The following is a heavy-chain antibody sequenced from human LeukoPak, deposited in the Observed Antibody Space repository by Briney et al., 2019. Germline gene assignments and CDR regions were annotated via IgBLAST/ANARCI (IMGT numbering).Heavy chain of an antibody. D-gene: IGHD6-19*01. CDR2: INPNSGGT. Sequence: ASVKVSCKASGYTFTGYYMHWVRQAPGQGLEWMGRINPNSGGTNYAQKFQGRVPMTRDTSISTAYMELSRLRSDDTAVYYCAKDEWLLDAFDIWGQGTMVTVSS. V-gene: IGHV1-2*06. CDR3: AKDEWLLDAFDI. J-gene: IGHJ3*02. CDR1: GYTFTGYY.